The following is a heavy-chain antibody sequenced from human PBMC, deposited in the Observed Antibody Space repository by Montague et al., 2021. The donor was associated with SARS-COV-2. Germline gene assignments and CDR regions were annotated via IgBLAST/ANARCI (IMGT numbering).Heavy chain of an antibody. CDR1: GFIFSSYA. V-gene: IGHV3-30*04. CDR2: ISYDGSNK. CDR3: VGQLLFHYYGMDV. J-gene: IGHJ6*02. Sequence: SLRLSWAASGFIFSSYAMHWVRQAPGKGLEWVAVISYDGSNKYYADSVKGRFTISRDNSKNTLYLQMNSLRAEDTAVYYCVGQLLFHYYGMDVWGQGTTVTVSS. D-gene: IGHD2-2*01.